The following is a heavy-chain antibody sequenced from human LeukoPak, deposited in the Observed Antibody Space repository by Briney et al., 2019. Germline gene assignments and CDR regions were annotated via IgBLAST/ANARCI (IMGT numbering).Heavy chain of an antibody. CDR2: ISSSSSYI. CDR3: AREEYSGSYYGGIHLDY. CDR1: GFTFSSYA. V-gene: IGHV3-21*01. J-gene: IGHJ4*02. Sequence: PGGSLRLSCAASGFTFSSYAMNWVRQAPGKGLEWVSSISSSSSYIYYADSVKGRFTISRDNAKNSLYLQMNSLRAEDTAVYYCAREEYSGSYYGGIHLDYWGQGTLVTVSS. D-gene: IGHD1-26*01.